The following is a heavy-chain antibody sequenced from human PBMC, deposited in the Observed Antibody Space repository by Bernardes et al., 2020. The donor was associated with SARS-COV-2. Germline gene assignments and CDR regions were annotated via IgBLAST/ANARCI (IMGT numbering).Heavy chain of an antibody. CDR1: GGSFSGYY. V-gene: IGHV4-34*01. J-gene: IGHJ6*03. Sequence: SETLSLTCAVYGGSFSGYYWSWIRQPPGKGLEWIGEINHSGSTNYNPSLKSRVTISVDTSKNQFSLKLSSVTAADTAVYYCARGSAFRKLLSGSPPARPQEIYYYYMDVWGKGTTVTVSS. D-gene: IGHD2-2*01. CDR3: ARGSAFRKLLSGSPPARPQEIYYYYMDV. CDR2: INHSGST.